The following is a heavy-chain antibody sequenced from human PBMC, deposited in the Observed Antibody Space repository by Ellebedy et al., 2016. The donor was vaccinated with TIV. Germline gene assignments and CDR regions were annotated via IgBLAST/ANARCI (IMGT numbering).Heavy chain of an antibody. CDR2: IGTNANAFAP. V-gene: IGHV3-73*01. J-gene: IGHJ4*02. Sequence: GESLKISCAASGFTFRESTMHWVRQASGKGLEWLDRIGTNANAFAPVYSASVKGRFTISRDDSKATAFLPMNNLKTEDTAVYYCSTRGAAREFDYWGQGTLVTVSA. CDR3: STRGAAREFDY. CDR1: GFTFREST. D-gene: IGHD1-26*01.